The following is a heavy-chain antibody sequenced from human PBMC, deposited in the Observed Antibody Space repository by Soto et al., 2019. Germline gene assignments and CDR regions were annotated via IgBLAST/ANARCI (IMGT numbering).Heavy chain of an antibody. CDR3: ARHGTDYYYYYYMDV. CDR2: IYYSGST. J-gene: IGHJ6*03. Sequence: SETLSLTCTVSGGSISSYYWSWIRQPPGKGLEWIGYIYYSGSTNYNPSLKSRVTISVDTSKNQFSLKLSSVTAADTAVYYCARHGTDYYYYYYMDVWGKGTTVTVSS. CDR1: GGSISSYY. V-gene: IGHV4-59*08. D-gene: IGHD6-13*01.